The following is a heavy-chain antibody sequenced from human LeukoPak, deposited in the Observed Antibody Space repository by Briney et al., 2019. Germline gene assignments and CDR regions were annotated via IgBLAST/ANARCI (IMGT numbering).Heavy chain of an antibody. CDR2: ISNDGRNK. D-gene: IGHD3-22*01. CDR1: GFTFSTYA. Sequence: PGGSLRLSCAASGFTFSTYAMHWVRQVPGKGLEWVAVISNDGRNKYYADSVKGRFTISRDNSKNTLYLQMNSLRAEDTAVYYCAKDRYYYDSSPLDYWGQGTLVTVSS. V-gene: IGHV3-30*04. J-gene: IGHJ4*02. CDR3: AKDRYYYDSSPLDY.